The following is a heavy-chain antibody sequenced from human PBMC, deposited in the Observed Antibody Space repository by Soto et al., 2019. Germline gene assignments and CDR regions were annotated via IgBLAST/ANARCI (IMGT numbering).Heavy chain of an antibody. V-gene: IGHV3-48*03. J-gene: IGHJ6*02. CDR3: ARPGSSTYLYYYGMDV. D-gene: IGHD2-2*01. CDR2: ISSRDSTI. Sequence: ESGGGLVQPGGSLRLSCAASGFTFSSFEMNWVRQAPGKGLEWVAYISSRDSTIYYADSVKGRFTISRDNAKNSLYLQMNSLRAEDTAVYYCARPGSSTYLYYYGMDVWGQGTTVTVSS. CDR1: GFTFSSFE.